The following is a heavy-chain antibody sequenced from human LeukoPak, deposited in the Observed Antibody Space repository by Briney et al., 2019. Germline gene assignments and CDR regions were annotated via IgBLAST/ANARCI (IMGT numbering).Heavy chain of an antibody. Sequence: SVKVSCTASGGTFSSYAISWVRQAPGQGLEWMGGIIPIFGTANYAQKFQGSVTITADESTSTAYMELSSLRSEDTAVYYCARGKSDTIVPDYWGQGTLVTVSS. CDR1: GGTFSSYA. CDR2: IIPIFGTA. D-gene: IGHD2-2*01. J-gene: IGHJ4*02. CDR3: ARGKSDTIVPDY. V-gene: IGHV1-69*13.